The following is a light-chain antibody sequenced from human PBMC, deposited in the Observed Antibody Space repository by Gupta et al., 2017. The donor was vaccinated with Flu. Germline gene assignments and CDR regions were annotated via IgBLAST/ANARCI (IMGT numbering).Light chain of an antibody. CDR3: QQYYSTIS. J-gene: IGKJ5*01. CDR1: QNILYSANNKNY. V-gene: IGKV4-1*01. CDR2: WAS. Sequence: DIVMTQSPDSLAVSLGERATINCKAGQNILYSANNKNYLAWYQQKAGQPPKLLIYWASTRESGVPDRFSGSGSGKDFTLTISSLQAEDVAVYYWQQYYSTISFGQGTRLEIK.